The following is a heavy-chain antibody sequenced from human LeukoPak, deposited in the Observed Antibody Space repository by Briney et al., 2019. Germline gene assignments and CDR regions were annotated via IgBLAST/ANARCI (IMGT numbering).Heavy chain of an antibody. Sequence: GGSLRLSCAASGFTFSSYAMSWVRQAPGKGLEWVSAISGSGGNTYYADSVKGRFTISRDNSKNTLYLQMNSLRAEDTAVYYCAKDRIELGQQLVLAPNYYYYYGMDVWGQGTTVTVSS. CDR1: GFTFSSYA. D-gene: IGHD6-13*01. CDR3: AKDRIELGQQLVLAPNYYYYYGMDV. J-gene: IGHJ6*02. CDR2: ISGSGGNT. V-gene: IGHV3-23*01.